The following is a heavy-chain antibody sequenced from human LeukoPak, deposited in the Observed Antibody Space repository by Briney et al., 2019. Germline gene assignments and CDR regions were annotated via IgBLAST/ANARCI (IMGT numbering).Heavy chain of an antibody. V-gene: IGHV3-43*02. CDR2: ISGDGGST. CDR3: AKDHRSYVWGSYRYTALFDY. Sequence: SGGSLRLSCAASGFTFDDYAMHWDRQAPGKGLEWVSLISGDGGSTYYADSVKGRFTISRDNSKNSLYLQMNSLRTEDTALYYCAKDHRSYVWGSYRYTALFDYWGQGTLVTVSS. J-gene: IGHJ4*02. CDR1: GFTFDDYA. D-gene: IGHD3-16*02.